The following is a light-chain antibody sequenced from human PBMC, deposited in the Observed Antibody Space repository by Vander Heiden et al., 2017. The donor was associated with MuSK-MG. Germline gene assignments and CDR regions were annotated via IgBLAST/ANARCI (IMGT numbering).Light chain of an antibody. CDR1: QSVLVNSKKKKNY. J-gene: IGKJ1*01. Sequence: DIVMTQSPDSLSVSLGERATIHCESSQSVLVNSKKKKNYLAWFQQKPGQPPKMLAYWASTRASGVPDRFHGSGSGTDFTLTISSLQAEDVAVYYCQQHDSIPWTFGQGTRVEI. CDR2: WAS. CDR3: QQHDSIPWT. V-gene: IGKV4-1*01.